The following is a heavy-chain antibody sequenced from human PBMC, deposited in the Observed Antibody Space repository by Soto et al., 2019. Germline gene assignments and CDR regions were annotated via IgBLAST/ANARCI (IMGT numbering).Heavy chain of an antibody. D-gene: IGHD3-10*01. CDR2: IYYSGST. CDR3: ARENNVLPGGYFDY. CDR1: GGSISYY. V-gene: IGHV4-59*12. J-gene: IGHJ4*02. Sequence: PSETLSLTCTVSGGSISYYWSWIRQPPGKELEWIGSIYYSGSTNYDPSLKSRVTISVDRSKNQFSLKLSSVTAADTAVYYCARENNVLPGGYFDYWGQGTLVTVSS.